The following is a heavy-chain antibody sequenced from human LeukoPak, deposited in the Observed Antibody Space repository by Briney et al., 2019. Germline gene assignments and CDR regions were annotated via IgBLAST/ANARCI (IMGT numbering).Heavy chain of an antibody. CDR1: GFTVSSNY. V-gene: IGHV3-66*01. CDR2: IYSGGST. J-gene: IGHJ4*02. Sequence: TGGSLRLSCAASGFTVSSNYMSWVRQAPGKGLEWVSVIYSGGSTYYADSVKGRFTISRDNSKNTLYLQMNSLRAEDTAVYYCASPRGFGELYFDYWGQGTLVTVSS. D-gene: IGHD3-10*01. CDR3: ASPRGFGELYFDY.